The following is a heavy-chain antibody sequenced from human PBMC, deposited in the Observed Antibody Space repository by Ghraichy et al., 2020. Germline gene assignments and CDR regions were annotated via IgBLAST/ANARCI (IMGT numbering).Heavy chain of an antibody. Sequence: GGSLRLSCAASGFTFSSYWMSWVRQAPGKGLEWVANIKQDGSEKYYVDSVKGRFTISRDNAKNSLYLQMNSLRAEDTAVYYCAREGLVLLWFRSNTYLDYWGQGTLVTVSS. CDR1: GFTFSSYW. CDR2: IKQDGSEK. V-gene: IGHV3-7*03. D-gene: IGHD3-10*01. J-gene: IGHJ4*02. CDR3: AREGLVLLWFRSNTYLDY.